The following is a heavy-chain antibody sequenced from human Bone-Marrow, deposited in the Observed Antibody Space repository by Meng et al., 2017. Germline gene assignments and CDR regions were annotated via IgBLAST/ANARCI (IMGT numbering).Heavy chain of an antibody. CDR2: IYYSGTT. J-gene: IGHJ5*02. CDR3: ARDIRQGGNIWFDP. CDR1: GGSISSGGYY. Sequence: QVQLQESGPGLVQPPQTLSLTCTVSGGSISSGGYYWSWIRQHPGKGLEWIGYIYYSGTTYYNPSLSSLVTISVDTSKNQFSLNLSSVTAADTAVYYCARDIRQGGNIWFDPWGQGTLVTVSS. D-gene: IGHD3-16*01. V-gene: IGHV4-31*01.